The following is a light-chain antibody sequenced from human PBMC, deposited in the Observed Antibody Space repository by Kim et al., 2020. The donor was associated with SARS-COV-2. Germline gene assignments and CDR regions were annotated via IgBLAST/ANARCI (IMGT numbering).Light chain of an antibody. CDR1: TGAVTSGPY. J-gene: IGLJ2*01. V-gene: IGLV7-46*01. Sequence: PEGTVTIAVEPSTGAVTSGPYPYWLQQKPGQAPPTLMYDTGKKHSWTPARFSGSLLGGKAALTLSGAQPEDEAEYYCLLYYSGVRVFGGGTQLTVL. CDR3: LLYYSGVRV. CDR2: DTG.